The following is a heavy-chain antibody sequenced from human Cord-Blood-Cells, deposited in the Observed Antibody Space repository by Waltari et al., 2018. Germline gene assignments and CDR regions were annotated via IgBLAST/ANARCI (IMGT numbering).Heavy chain of an antibody. CDR3: ARDLGLTGDLIVSGAFDI. D-gene: IGHD7-27*01. Sequence: QVQLQESGPGLVKPSGTLSLTCAVYGGSISSSNWWSWVRQPPGKGLEWIGEIYHSGSTNYNPSLKSRVTISVDKSKNQFSLKLSSVTAADTAVYYCARDLGLTGDLIVSGAFDIWGQGTMVTVSS. CDR2: IYHSGST. CDR1: GGSISSSNW. V-gene: IGHV4-4*02. J-gene: IGHJ3*02.